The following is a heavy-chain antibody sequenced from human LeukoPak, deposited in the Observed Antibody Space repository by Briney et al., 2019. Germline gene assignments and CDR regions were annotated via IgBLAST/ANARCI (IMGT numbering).Heavy chain of an antibody. CDR1: GYTFTNND. D-gene: IGHD2-15*01. CDR3: AKVVSGGHHDY. CDR2: MNPRSGNT. V-gene: IGHV1-8*01. J-gene: IGHJ4*02. Sequence: ASVKVSCKASGYTFTNNDISWVRQAAGQGREWMGWMNPRSGNTGYAQKFQGRVTMTRDTSITTAYMELSALRSEDTAVYYCAKVVSGGHHDYWGQGTLVTVSS.